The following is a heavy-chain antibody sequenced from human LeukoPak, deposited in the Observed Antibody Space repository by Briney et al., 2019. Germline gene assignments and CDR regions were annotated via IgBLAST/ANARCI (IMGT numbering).Heavy chain of an antibody. D-gene: IGHD1-26*01. CDR3: ASRGGWELLEPDAFDI. J-gene: IGHJ3*02. CDR2: IYYSGST. CDR1: GGSISSSSYY. V-gene: IGHV4-39*01. Sequence: SETLSLTCTVSGGSISSSSYYWGWIRQPPGKGLEWIGSIYYSGSTYYNPSLKSRVTISVDTSKNQFSLKLSSVTAAGTAVYYCASRGGWELLEPDAFDIWGQGTMVTVSS.